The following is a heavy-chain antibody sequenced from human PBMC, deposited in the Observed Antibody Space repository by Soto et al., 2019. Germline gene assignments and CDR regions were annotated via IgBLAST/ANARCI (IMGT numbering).Heavy chain of an antibody. CDR3: ASTDYYDSSGYSY. D-gene: IGHD3-22*01. CDR1: GGSISSGGYS. V-gene: IGHV4-30-2*01. Sequence: QLQLQESGSGLVKPSQTLSLTCAVSGGSISSGGYSWSWIRQPPGKGLEWIGYIYHSGSTYYNPSITRRGTISVDRSKNQFSLKLSSVTAADTAVYYCASTDYYDSSGYSYWGQGTLVTVSS. CDR2: IYHSGST. J-gene: IGHJ4*02.